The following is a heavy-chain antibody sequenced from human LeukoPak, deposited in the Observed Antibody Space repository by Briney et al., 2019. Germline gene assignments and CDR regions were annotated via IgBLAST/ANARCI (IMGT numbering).Heavy chain of an antibody. CDR3: ARESSTVTTRLVDY. D-gene: IGHD4-11*01. CDR2: ISSSSSYK. CDR1: GFTFSSYS. Sequence: PGGSLRLSCAASGFTFSSYSMNWVRQAPGKGLEWVSSISSSSSYKYYADSVKGRFTISRDNAKNSLYLQMNSLRAEDTAVYYCARESSTVTTRLVDYWGQGTLVTVSS. J-gene: IGHJ4*02. V-gene: IGHV3-21*01.